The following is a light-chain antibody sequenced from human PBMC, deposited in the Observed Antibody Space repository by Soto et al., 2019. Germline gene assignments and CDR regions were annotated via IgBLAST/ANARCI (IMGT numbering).Light chain of an antibody. V-gene: IGKV1-5*03. CDR2: KAS. CDR3: QQYNSHPWT. Sequence: DIHMTQSPSTLPASFGDRVTVTFRASQSIRSWLAWYQEKPGKAPKLLIYKASLLETGVPSRFSGSASGTEFTLTISSLQTDDFGTYYCQQYNSHPWTFGQGTKVDI. CDR1: QSIRSW. J-gene: IGKJ1*01.